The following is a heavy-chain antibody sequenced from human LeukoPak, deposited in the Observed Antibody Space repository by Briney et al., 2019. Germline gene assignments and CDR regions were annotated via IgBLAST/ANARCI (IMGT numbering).Heavy chain of an antibody. CDR1: GFTFSSYA. D-gene: IGHD4-17*01. CDR2: ISGSGGST. Sequence: GGSLRLSCAASGFTFSSYAMSWVRQTPVKGLEWVSVISGSGGSTYYADSVKGRFTISRVNSKNTLYLQMNSLRAKDTAVYYCAKENYGDSTGGRFQHWGQGTLVTVSS. J-gene: IGHJ1*01. CDR3: AKENYGDSTGGRFQH. V-gene: IGHV3-23*01.